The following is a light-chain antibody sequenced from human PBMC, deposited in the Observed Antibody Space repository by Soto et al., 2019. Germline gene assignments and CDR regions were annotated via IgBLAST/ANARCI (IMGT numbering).Light chain of an antibody. CDR2: SNK. V-gene: IGLV1-44*01. CDR1: SSNIGSNT. Sequence: QSVLTQPPSASGTPGQRVTISCSGSSSNIGSNTVNWYQQLPGTAPKLLLYSNKQRPSGVPYRFSGTKSGTSASLAISGLQSEDEADYYCAPWDDSLNGYVFGTGTKVTVL. J-gene: IGLJ1*01. CDR3: APWDDSLNGYV.